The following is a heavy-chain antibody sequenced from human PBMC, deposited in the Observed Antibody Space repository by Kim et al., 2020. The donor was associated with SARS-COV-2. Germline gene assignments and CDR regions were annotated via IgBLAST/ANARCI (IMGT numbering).Heavy chain of an antibody. J-gene: IGHJ5*02. CDR3: ARDWKGKNWFDP. V-gene: IGHV4-38-2*02. CDR1: GYSISSGYY. CDR2: IYHSGST. D-gene: IGHD1-1*01. Sequence: SETLSLTCTVSGYSISSGYYWGWIRQPPGKGLEWIGSIYHSGSTYYNPSLKSRVTISVDTSKNQFSLKLSSVTAADTAVYYCARDWKGKNWFDPWGQGTLVTVSS.